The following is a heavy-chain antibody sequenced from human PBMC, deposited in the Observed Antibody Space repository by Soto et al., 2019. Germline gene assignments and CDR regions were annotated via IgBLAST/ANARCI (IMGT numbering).Heavy chain of an antibody. CDR3: ASLEWESSGYADY. V-gene: IGHV3-7*03. CDR2: IKRDGSEK. Sequence: RLSCAGSGFTLSDHYIDWVRQAPGKGLEWVANIKRDGSEKYYVDSVKGRFAISRENAKNTLYLQMNSLRADDTAVYYCASLEWESSGYADYWGQGTLVTVSS. CDR1: GFTLSDHY. J-gene: IGHJ4*02. D-gene: IGHD3-3*01.